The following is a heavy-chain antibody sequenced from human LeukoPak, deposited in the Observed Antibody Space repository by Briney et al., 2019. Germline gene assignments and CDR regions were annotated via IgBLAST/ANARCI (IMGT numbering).Heavy chain of an antibody. Sequence: PGGSLRLSCAASGFTFSNYGIHWVRQAPGKGLEWVAFIRYDGSNKYYADSAKGRFTISRDNSKNTLYLQMNSLRAEDTAVYYCANEPLDIKLVGAYFDYWGQGTLVTVSS. V-gene: IGHV3-30*02. CDR3: ANEPLDIKLVGAYFDY. D-gene: IGHD1-26*01. CDR1: GFTFSNYG. J-gene: IGHJ4*02. CDR2: IRYDGSNK.